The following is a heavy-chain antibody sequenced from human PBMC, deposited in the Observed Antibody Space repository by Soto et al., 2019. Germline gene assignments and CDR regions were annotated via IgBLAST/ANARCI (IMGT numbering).Heavy chain of an antibody. CDR2: VSHTGTT. J-gene: IGHJ4*02. CDR1: GGSIARVPYS. D-gene: IGHD3-3*01. CDR3: ARAGGNFWSGYPFFDY. V-gene: IGHV4-30-2*01. Sequence: QLPLQETGSGLVKPSQTLSLTCAVSGGSIARVPYSWSWIRQPPGKGLEWIGYVSHTGTTFYNPSLNSRVTISVDRSKNQFSLKLASVTAADTAVYYCARAGGNFWSGYPFFDYWGQGALVTVSS.